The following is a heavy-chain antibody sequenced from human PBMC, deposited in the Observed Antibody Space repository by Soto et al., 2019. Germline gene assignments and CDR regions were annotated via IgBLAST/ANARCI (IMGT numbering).Heavy chain of an antibody. Sequence: SETLSLTCTVSGGSISSYYWSWIRQPPGKGLEWIGYIYYSGSTNYNPSLKSRVTISVDTSKNQFSLKLSSLTAADTAVYYCARRRGYSLDYWGQGTLVTVSS. J-gene: IGHJ4*02. V-gene: IGHV4-59*08. CDR1: GGSISSYY. CDR3: ARRRGYSLDY. D-gene: IGHD5-18*01. CDR2: IYYSGST.